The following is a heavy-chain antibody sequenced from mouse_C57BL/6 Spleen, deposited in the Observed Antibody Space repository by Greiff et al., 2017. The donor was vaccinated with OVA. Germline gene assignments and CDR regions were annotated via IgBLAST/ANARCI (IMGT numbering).Heavy chain of an antibody. D-gene: IGHD2-1*01. J-gene: IGHJ2*01. Sequence: QVQLQQPGTELVKPGASVKLSCKASGYTFTSYWMHWVKQRPGQGLEWNGNINPSNGGTNYNEKFKSKATLTVDKSSSTAYMQLSSLTSEDSAVYYCARQERGYGNYKYWGQGTTLTVSS. CDR3: ARQERGYGNYKY. V-gene: IGHV1-53*01. CDR2: INPSNGGT. CDR1: GYTFTSYW.